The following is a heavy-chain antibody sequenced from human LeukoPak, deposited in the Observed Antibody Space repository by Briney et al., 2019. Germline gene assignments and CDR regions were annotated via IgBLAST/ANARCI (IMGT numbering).Heavy chain of an antibody. Sequence: SETLSLTCTVSGGSISSYYWSWIRQPAGKGLEWIGRIYTSGSTNYNPSLKSRVTISVDKSKNQFPLKLSSVTAADTAVYYCASSTLYSSGWYWGQGTLVTVSS. J-gene: IGHJ4*02. CDR1: GGSISSYY. CDR2: IYTSGST. V-gene: IGHV4-4*07. D-gene: IGHD6-19*01. CDR3: ASSTLYSSGWY.